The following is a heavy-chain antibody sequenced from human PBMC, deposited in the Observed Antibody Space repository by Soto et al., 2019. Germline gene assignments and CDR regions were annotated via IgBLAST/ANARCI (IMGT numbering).Heavy chain of an antibody. CDR2: ISYDGSNK. D-gene: IGHD5-12*01. Sequence: GGSLRLSCAASGFTFSSYAMHWVRQAPGKGLEWVAVISYDGSNKYYADSVKGRFTISRDNSKNTLYLQMNSLRAEDTAVYYRARGGYDWRLPFDYWGQGTLVPVSS. J-gene: IGHJ4*02. CDR1: GFTFSSYA. V-gene: IGHV3-30-3*01. CDR3: ARGGYDWRLPFDY.